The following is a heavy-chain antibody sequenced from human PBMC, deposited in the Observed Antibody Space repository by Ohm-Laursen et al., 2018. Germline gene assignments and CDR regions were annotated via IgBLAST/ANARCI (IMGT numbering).Heavy chain of an antibody. V-gene: IGHV4-39*01. D-gene: IGHD5-24*01. CDR3: ARRSHLRDPPY. J-gene: IGHJ4*02. CDR2: FYYPGTT. Sequence: SDTLSLTCTVSGGSFTDTNNYWAWIRQPPGKGLEWIGSFYYPGTTVYNPSLTSRVAVSIDTSKNQFSLQVTSVTASDTAVYFCARRSHLRDPPYWGQGILVTVSS. CDR1: GGSFTDTNNY.